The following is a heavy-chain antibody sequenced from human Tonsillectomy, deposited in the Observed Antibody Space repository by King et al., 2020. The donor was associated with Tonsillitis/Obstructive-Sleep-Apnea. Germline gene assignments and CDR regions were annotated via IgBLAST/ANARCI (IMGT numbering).Heavy chain of an antibody. CDR2: ISGSGGST. D-gene: IGHD5-12*01. CDR3: AKVRVDIVATGDFDY. J-gene: IGHJ4*02. Sequence: EVQLVQSGGGLVQPGGSLRLSCAASGFTFSNYAMSWVRQAPGKGLEWVSAISGSGGSTYYADSVKGRFTISRANSKNTLYLQMNGLRAEDTAVYYCAKVRVDIVATGDFDYWGQGTLVTVSS. CDR1: GFTFSNYA. V-gene: IGHV3-23*04.